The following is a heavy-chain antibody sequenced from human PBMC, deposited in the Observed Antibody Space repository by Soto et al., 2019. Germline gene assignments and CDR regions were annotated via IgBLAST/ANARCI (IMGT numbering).Heavy chain of an antibody. D-gene: IGHD2-21*02. V-gene: IGHV1-2*02. Sequence: QVQMVQSGAEVKKPGASVKVSCKASGHTFTGHHMHWVRQAPGQGLEWMGLIDLDIGDTKYAQKFQGRVTSTSATSITTADMELRGLRSDDTAVYYCALEPTGTAGFDYWGQGTLVTVSS. CDR3: ALEPTGTAGFDY. CDR1: GHTFTGHH. CDR2: IDLDIGDT. J-gene: IGHJ4*02.